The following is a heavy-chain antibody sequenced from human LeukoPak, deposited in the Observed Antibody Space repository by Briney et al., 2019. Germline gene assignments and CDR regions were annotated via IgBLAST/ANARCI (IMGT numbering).Heavy chain of an antibody. V-gene: IGHV3-53*01. CDR1: GFTVSSNH. CDR2: IYSGGST. D-gene: IGHD2-15*01. CDR3: TTDYCSGASCRSDH. Sequence: GGSLRLSCAASGFTVSSNHMSWVRQAPGKGLEWVSFIYSGGSTYYTDSVEGRFTISRDNSKNTLYLQMNSLRAEDTAVYYCTTDYCSGASCRSDHWGQGTQVTVSS. J-gene: IGHJ4*02.